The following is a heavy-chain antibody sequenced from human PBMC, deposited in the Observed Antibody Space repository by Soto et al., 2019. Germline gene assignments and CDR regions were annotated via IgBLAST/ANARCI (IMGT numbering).Heavy chain of an antibody. V-gene: IGHV4-34*01. D-gene: IGHD2-15*01. CDR2: INHSGSS. CDR1: GRSFSGCY. CDR3: ARGISLIVEVHRDAPDKYYFDS. Sequence: SETLSLTCAVYGRSFSGCYWSWIRQSPGKGLEWIGEINHSGSSISNPSLKSRVTISVDTSKNQFSLKLRSVTAADTAAYYCARGISLIVEVHRDAPDKYYFDSWSQGTLVTVSS. J-gene: IGHJ4*02.